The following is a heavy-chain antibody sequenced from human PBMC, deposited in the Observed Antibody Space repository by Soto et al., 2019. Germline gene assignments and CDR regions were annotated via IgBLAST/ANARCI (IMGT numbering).Heavy chain of an antibody. CDR3: ARDGSASSTQKGYYYYYGMDV. J-gene: IGHJ6*02. CDR2: ISAYNGNT. V-gene: IGHV1-18*01. D-gene: IGHD2-2*01. Sequence: ASVKVACKASGYTFTSYGISWVRQAPGQGLEWMGWISAYNGNTNYAQKLQGRVTMTTDTSTSTAYMELRSLRSDDTAVYYCARDGSASSTQKGYYYYYGMDVWGQGTTVTVSS. CDR1: GYTFTSYG.